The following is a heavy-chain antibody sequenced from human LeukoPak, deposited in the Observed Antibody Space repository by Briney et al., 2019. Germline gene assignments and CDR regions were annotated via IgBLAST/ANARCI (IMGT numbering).Heavy chain of an antibody. CDR2: IATTGDA. D-gene: IGHD3-10*01. J-gene: IGHJ3*02. Sequence: PGGSLRLSCAASGFMFSAYDMHWVRHASGKGLEWVSVIATTGDAYYLGSVKGRFTISRENAKNSLFLQMSDLRAGDTAVYYCARASTMIRAFDIWGQGTMVTVSS. CDR3: ARASTMIRAFDI. CDR1: GFMFSAYD. V-gene: IGHV3-13*01.